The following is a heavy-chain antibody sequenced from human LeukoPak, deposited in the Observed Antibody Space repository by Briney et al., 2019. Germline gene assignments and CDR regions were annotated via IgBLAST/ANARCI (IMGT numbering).Heavy chain of an antibody. Sequence: GASVKVSCKASGYTFTSYYMHWVRQAPGQGLEWMGIINPSGGSTSYAQKFQGRVTMTRDMSTSTVYMELSSLRSEDTAVYYCARGESFAVGAKGFVDFDYWGQGTLVTVSS. D-gene: IGHD1-26*01. V-gene: IGHV1-46*01. CDR1: GYTFTSYY. CDR3: ARGESFAVGAKGFVDFDY. CDR2: INPSGGST. J-gene: IGHJ4*02.